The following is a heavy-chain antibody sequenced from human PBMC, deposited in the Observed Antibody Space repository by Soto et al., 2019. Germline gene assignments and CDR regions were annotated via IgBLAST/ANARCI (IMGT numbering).Heavy chain of an antibody. D-gene: IGHD6-19*01. CDR1: GYTFTSHG. Sequence: VKVSCKTSGYTFTSHGISWVRQAPGQGLEWMGWVSAYNGNANYAPKFQGRVTMTTDTSTNTVHMELRSLRADDTAVYYCARETIAVAFTRGGYDYWGQGTLVTVSS. CDR3: ARETIAVAFTRGGYDY. V-gene: IGHV1-18*04. CDR2: VSAYNGNA. J-gene: IGHJ4*02.